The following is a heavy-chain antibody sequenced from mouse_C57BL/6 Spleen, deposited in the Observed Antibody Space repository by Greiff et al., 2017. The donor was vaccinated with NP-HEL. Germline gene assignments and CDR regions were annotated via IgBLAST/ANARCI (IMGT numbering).Heavy chain of an antibody. Sequence: QVHVKQSGPELVKPGASVKISCKASGYSFTSYYIHWVKQRPGQGLEWIGWIYPGSGNTKYNEKFKGKATLTADTSSSTAYMQLSSLTSEDSAVYYCARADYYGKEDFDYWGQGTTLTVSS. CDR3: ARADYYGKEDFDY. CDR2: IYPGSGNT. J-gene: IGHJ2*01. D-gene: IGHD1-1*01. V-gene: IGHV1-66*01. CDR1: GYSFTSYY.